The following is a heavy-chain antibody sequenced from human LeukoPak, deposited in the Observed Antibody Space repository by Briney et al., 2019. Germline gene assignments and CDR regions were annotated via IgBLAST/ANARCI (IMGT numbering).Heavy chain of an antibody. CDR2: INHSGST. CDR3: ARMGSGSSRYYFDY. CDR1: GGSFSGYY. Sequence: ASETLSLTCAVYGGSFSGYYWSWIRQPPGKGLEWIGEINHSGSTNYNPSLKSRVTISVDTSKNQFSLKLSSVTAADTAVYYCARMGSGSSRYYFDYWGQGTLVTVSS. J-gene: IGHJ4*02. V-gene: IGHV4-34*01. D-gene: IGHD3-10*01.